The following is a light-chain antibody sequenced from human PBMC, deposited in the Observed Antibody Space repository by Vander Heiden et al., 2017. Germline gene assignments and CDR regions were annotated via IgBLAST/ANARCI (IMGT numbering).Light chain of an antibody. J-gene: IGLJ3*02. V-gene: IGLV1-40*01. Sequence: QSVLTQPPSMSGAPGPRVTISCTGSSSNIGADYDVHWYQQVPGTAPKLLIYENNNRPSGIPDRFSGSKSGTSASLAITGLQAEDEADYFCQSYDSGLSGPVFGGGTKLTVL. CDR1: SSNIGADYD. CDR2: ENN. CDR3: QSYDSGLSGPV.